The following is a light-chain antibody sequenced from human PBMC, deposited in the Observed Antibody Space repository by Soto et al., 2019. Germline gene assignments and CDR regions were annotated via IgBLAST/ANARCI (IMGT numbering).Light chain of an antibody. V-gene: IGKV3-20*01. Sequence: EIVLTQSPGTLSLSPGERATLPCRASQSVSSSSYLAWYQQKPGQAPRLLIYGASSRATGIPDRFSGSGSATDFTLTISSLEPEDFAVYYCRQYGSSPSYTFGQGTKLEIK. CDR1: QSVSSSSY. CDR2: GAS. J-gene: IGKJ2*01. CDR3: RQYGSSPSYT.